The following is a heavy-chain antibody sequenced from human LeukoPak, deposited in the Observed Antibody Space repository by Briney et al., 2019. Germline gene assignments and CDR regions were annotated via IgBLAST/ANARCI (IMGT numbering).Heavy chain of an antibody. CDR1: GFTFSSYS. V-gene: IGHV3-21*04. CDR3: ARDRGNWMGYFDY. D-gene: IGHD1-1*01. Sequence: GGSLRLSCAASGFTFSSYSMNWVRQAPGKGLEWVSSISSSGSTIYYADSVKGRFTISRDNAKNSLYLQMNSLRAEDTAVYYCARDRGNWMGYFDYWGQGTLVTVSS. CDR2: ISSSGSTI. J-gene: IGHJ4*02.